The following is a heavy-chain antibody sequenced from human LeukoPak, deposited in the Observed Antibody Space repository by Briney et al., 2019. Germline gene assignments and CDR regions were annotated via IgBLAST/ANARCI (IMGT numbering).Heavy chain of an antibody. Sequence: ASVKVSCKACGYTFTSHDINWVRQATGQGLEWMGWMNPNSGNIGYAQKLQGRVTITRNTSISTAYMELSSLRSEDTAVYYCARGPGCISTSCPYYFDYWGQGTLVTVSS. CDR3: ARGPGCISTSCPYYFDY. CDR1: GYTFTSHD. J-gene: IGHJ4*02. V-gene: IGHV1-8*03. D-gene: IGHD2-2*01. CDR2: MNPNSGNI.